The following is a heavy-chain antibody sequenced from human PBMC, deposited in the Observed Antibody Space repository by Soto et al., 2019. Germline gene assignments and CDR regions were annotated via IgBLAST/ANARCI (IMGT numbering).Heavy chain of an antibody. Sequence: PGESLKISCKGSGYSFTSYWIGWVLQMPGKGLEWMGIIYPGDSDTRYSPSFQGQVTISADKSISTAYLQWSSLKASDTAMYYCARLAVVAATLDNWFDPWGQGTLVTVSS. V-gene: IGHV5-51*01. CDR3: ARLAVVAATLDNWFDP. J-gene: IGHJ5*02. CDR2: IYPGDSDT. D-gene: IGHD2-15*01. CDR1: GYSFTSYW.